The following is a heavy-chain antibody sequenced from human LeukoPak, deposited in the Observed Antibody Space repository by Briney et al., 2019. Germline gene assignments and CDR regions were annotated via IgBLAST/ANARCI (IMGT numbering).Heavy chain of an antibody. V-gene: IGHV3-7*01. CDR3: ARDDPLRTFDY. Sequence: GGSLRLSCAASGLTFSSYWMSWVRQAPGKGLEWVANIKQDGSEKYYVDSVKGRFTISRDNAKNSLYLQMNSLRAEDTAVYYCARDDPLRTFDYWGQGTLVTVSS. CDR2: IKQDGSEK. D-gene: IGHD1-14*01. CDR1: GLTFSSYW. J-gene: IGHJ4*02.